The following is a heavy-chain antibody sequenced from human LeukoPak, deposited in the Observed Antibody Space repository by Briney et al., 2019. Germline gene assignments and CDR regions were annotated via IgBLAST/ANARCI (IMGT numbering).Heavy chain of an antibody. CDR3: ARGRGSGSYYSYFDY. V-gene: IGHV3-30*03. D-gene: IGHD3-10*01. CDR1: GFDFSSNW. CDR2: ISYDGSNK. J-gene: IGHJ4*02. Sequence: PGGSLRLSCAASGFDFSSNWMHWVRQAPGKGLEWVTVISYDGSNKYYADSVKGRFTISRDNSKNTLYLQMNSLRAEDTAVYYCARGRGSGSYYSYFDYWGQGTLVTVSS.